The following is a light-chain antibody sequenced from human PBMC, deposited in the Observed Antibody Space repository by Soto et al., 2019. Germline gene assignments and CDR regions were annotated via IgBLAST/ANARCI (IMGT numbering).Light chain of an antibody. Sequence: DIQMTQSPSSLSASVGDRVTITCRASQTIRYSLNWYQQKPGKAPKVLIYGASSLQSGVPPRFSGSGSGTDFALTISSLLPEDFATYYCHQTAGSLTWTFGQGTRVEAK. J-gene: IGKJ1*01. CDR1: QTIRYS. CDR3: HQTAGSLTWT. V-gene: IGKV1-39*01. CDR2: GAS.